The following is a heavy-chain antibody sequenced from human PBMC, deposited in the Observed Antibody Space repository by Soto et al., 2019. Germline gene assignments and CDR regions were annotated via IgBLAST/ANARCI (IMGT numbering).Heavy chain of an antibody. D-gene: IGHD6-13*01. V-gene: IGHV3-30*04. CDR2: ISYDGSQK. Sequence: QVHLVESGGGVVQPGGSLRLSCAASGFTFSIYAMHWVRQAPGKGLEWVAVISYDGSQKYSTESVKGRFTISRDNSRSTLFLQMDSLRTADPAVYYCASTSHFRPVIQAPAAAGRREATFDIWGPGTLVSVSS. CDR1: GFTFSIYA. J-gene: IGHJ3*02. CDR3: ASTSHFRPVIQAPAAAGRREATFDI.